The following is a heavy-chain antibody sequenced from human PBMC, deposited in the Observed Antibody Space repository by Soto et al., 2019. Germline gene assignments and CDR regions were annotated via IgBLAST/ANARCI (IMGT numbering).Heavy chain of an antibody. CDR1: GFTFTSYA. Sequence: GGSLRLSCAASGFTFTSYAMTWVRQGPGKGLEWVSSIGTTTGDLLYADSVKGRFTISRDNSRNTLYLQMNSLRTEDTAIYYCAKRSPSGTYYFGYWGQGTLVTVSS. V-gene: IGHV3-23*01. D-gene: IGHD1-26*01. J-gene: IGHJ4*02. CDR3: AKRSPSGTYYFGY. CDR2: IGTTTGDL.